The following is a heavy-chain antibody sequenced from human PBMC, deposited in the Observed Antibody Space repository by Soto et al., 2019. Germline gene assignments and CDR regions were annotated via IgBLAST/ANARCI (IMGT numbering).Heavy chain of an antibody. CDR2: IYYSGST. V-gene: IGHV4-31*03. Sequence: PSETLSLTCTVSGGSISSGGYYWSWIRQHPGKGLEWIGYIYYSGSTYYNPSLKSRVTISVDTSKNQFSLKLSSVTAADTAVYYCARKVSMATINIWGQGTLVTVSS. J-gene: IGHJ4*02. D-gene: IGHD5-12*01. CDR3: ARKVSMATINI. CDR1: GGSISSGGYY.